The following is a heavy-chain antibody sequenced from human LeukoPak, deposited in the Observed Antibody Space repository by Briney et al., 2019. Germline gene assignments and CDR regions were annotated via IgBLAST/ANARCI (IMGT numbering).Heavy chain of an antibody. Sequence: ASVEVSCKASGYTFTSYGISWVRQAPGQGLEWMGWISAYNSNTNYAQKLQGRVTMTTDTSTSTAYMELRSLRSDDTAVYYCARAQAGITGINFHYWAQGTLVTVSS. CDR2: ISAYNSNT. CDR1: GYTFTSYG. V-gene: IGHV1-18*01. D-gene: IGHD1-20*01. J-gene: IGHJ4*02. CDR3: ARAQAGITGINFHY.